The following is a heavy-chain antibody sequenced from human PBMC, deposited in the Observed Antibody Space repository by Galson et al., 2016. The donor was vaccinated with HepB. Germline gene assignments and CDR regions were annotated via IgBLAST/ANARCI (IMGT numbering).Heavy chain of an antibody. D-gene: IGHD3-3*01. CDR2: ISYNGGYR. CDR1: GFTFSTYD. Sequence: SLRLSCAASGFTFSTYDMHWVRQAPGNGLEWVTLISYNGGYRNYVDSVKGRFTISRDNSNNTLYLQLNSLRAEDTAVYYCARDRVLRFLEWSYYFDCWGQGTLVTVSS. V-gene: IGHV3-30*04. CDR3: ARDRVLRFLEWSYYFDC. J-gene: IGHJ4*02.